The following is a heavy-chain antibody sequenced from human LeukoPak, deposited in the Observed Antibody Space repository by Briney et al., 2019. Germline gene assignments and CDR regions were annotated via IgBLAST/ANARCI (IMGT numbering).Heavy chain of an antibody. CDR3: ARARYCSGGSCYGDY. D-gene: IGHD2-15*01. V-gene: IGHV7-4-1*02. J-gene: IGHJ4*02. CDR1: GYIFSSYT. Sequence: ASVKVSCKASGYIFSSYTINWVRQAPGQGLEWMGCINTNTGNPTYAQGFTGRFVFSLDTSVSTAYLQINSLKAEDTAVYYCARARYCSGGSCYGDYWGQGTLVTVSS. CDR2: INTNTGNP.